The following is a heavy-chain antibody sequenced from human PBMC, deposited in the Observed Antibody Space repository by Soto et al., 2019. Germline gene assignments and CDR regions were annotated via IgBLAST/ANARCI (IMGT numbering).Heavy chain of an antibody. V-gene: IGHV3-48*04. Sequence: PGGSLRLSCAASGFSFSSYSMNWVRQAPGKGLEWVSYIDSSSNTYYADSVRGRFTVSRDNVKNSLYLQMNSLRAEDTAVYYCASTRYSVVAPYYFDYWAQGILVTVSS. CDR1: GFSFSSYS. CDR3: ASTRYSVVAPYYFDY. CDR2: IDSSSNT. J-gene: IGHJ4*02. D-gene: IGHD2-15*01.